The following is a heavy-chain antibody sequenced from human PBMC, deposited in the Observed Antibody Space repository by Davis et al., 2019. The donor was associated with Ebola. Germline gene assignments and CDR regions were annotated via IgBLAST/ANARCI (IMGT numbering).Heavy chain of an antibody. CDR2: IYHSGST. D-gene: IGHD2-15*01. V-gene: IGHV4-34*01. CDR1: GGSFSGYY. J-gene: IGHJ6*02. Sequence: SETLSLTRAVYGGSFSGYYWSWIRQPPGKGLEWIGYIYHSGSTYYNPSLKSRVTISVDRSKNQFSLKLSSVTAADTAVYYCARAVGGFSYGMDVWGQGTTVTVSS. CDR3: ARAVGGFSYGMDV.